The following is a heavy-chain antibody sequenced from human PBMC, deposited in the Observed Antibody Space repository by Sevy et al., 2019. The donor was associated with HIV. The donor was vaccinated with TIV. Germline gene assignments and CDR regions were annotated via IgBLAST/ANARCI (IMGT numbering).Heavy chain of an antibody. CDR1: GLTFGSYA. CDR3: ARGLLGGDDYFQH. V-gene: IGHV3-23*01. J-gene: IGHJ1*01. CDR2: ISGSGGST. Sequence: GGSLRLSCAASGLTFGSYAMSWVRQAPGKGLEWVSTISGSGGSTYYADSVKGRFTISRDNSKNTLYLQMNSLRAEDTAVYHCARGLLGGDDYFQHWGQGTLVTVSS. D-gene: IGHD3-16*01.